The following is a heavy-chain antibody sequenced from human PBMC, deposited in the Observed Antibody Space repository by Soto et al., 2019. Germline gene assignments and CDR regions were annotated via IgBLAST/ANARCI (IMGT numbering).Heavy chain of an antibody. D-gene: IGHD6-19*01. CDR1: GFTFSNYA. Sequence: VGSLRLSCAASGFTFSNYAMTWVRQAPGKGLEWVSAISGSGGSTYYADSVKGRFTISRDNSKNTLYLQMNSLRAEDTAVYYCAKDREGIAVRPDAFDIWGQGTMVTVSS. CDR3: AKDREGIAVRPDAFDI. V-gene: IGHV3-23*01. J-gene: IGHJ3*02. CDR2: ISGSGGST.